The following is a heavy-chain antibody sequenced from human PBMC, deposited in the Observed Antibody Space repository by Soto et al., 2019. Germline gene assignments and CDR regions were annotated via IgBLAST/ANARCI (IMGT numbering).Heavy chain of an antibody. Sequence: PGGSLRLSCPASGFNFNSYAMIWVRQAPGKGLEWVSGISGYGDTTYYSASVKGRFTISRDNSQKMLFLQMNSLRAEDTAMYYCAKVPLVLSNAFDLWGQGTKVTVSS. CDR1: GFNFNSYA. CDR3: AKVPLVLSNAFDL. D-gene: IGHD2-8*02. CDR2: ISGYGDTT. J-gene: IGHJ3*01. V-gene: IGHV3-23*01.